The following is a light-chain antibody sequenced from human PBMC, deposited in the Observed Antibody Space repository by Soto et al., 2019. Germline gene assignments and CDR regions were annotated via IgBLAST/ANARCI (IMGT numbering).Light chain of an antibody. CDR2: AAS. CDR3: QQSYGPPPT. CDR1: QTINRY. V-gene: IGKV1-39*01. Sequence: DIQMTQSPSSLSASVGDRVTITCRASQTINRYLNWYQQKPGKAPKLLIHAASNLQSGVPSRFTGSGSGTDFTLTISSLQPEDFATYYCQQSYGPPPTFGQGTKVE. J-gene: IGKJ1*01.